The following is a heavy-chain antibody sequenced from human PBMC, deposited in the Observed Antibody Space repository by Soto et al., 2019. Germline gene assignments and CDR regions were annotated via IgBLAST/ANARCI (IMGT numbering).Heavy chain of an antibody. J-gene: IGHJ6*02. Sequence: GGSLRLSCAASGFTFDDYTMHWVRQAPGKGLEWVSLISWDGGSTYYADSVKGRFTISRDNSKNSPYLQMNSLRTEDTALYYCAKDMVPVAGTYYYYGMDVWGQETTVTVSS. D-gene: IGHD6-19*01. CDR2: ISWDGGST. CDR3: AKDMVPVAGTYYYYGMDV. V-gene: IGHV3-43*01. CDR1: GFTFDDYT.